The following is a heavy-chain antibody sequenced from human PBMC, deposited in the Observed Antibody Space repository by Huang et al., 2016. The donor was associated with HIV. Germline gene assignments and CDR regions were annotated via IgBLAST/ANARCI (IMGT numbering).Heavy chain of an antibody. CDR3: ARLPGSITMIRGVITDPY. CDR1: GGSIRSDNYY. Sequence: QLQLQESGPGLVKPSETLSLTCTVSGGSIRSDNYYWGWIRQPPGKGLEWIGSSYYSGSTYYNPSLKSRVNITVDTSKNQFSLKMRSVTAADTAVYYCARLPGSITMIRGVITDPYWGQGTLVTVSS. J-gene: IGHJ4*02. CDR2: SYYSGST. V-gene: IGHV4-39*01. D-gene: IGHD3-10*01.